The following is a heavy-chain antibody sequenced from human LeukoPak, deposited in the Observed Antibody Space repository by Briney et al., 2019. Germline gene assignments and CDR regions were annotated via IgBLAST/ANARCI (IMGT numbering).Heavy chain of an antibody. CDR2: ISGSGGST. D-gene: IGHD3-10*01. Sequence: GGSLRLSCAASGFTFSSYAMSWVRQAPGKGLEWVSAISGSGGSTYYADSVKGRFTISRGNSKNTLYLQMNSLRAEDTAVYYCAKDFGSRHVLLWFGELLGIWGQGTMVTVSS. CDR3: AKDFGSRHVLLWFGELLGI. V-gene: IGHV3-23*01. CDR1: GFTFSSYA. J-gene: IGHJ3*02.